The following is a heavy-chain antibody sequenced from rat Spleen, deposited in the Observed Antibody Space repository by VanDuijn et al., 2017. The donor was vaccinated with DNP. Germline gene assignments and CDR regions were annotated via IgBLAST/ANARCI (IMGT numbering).Heavy chain of an antibody. D-gene: IGHD1-2*01. Sequence: QVQLRESGPGLVQTSQTLSLTCTVSGLPLTTYSVSWVRQPSGKGPEWMGKMWYDGDTAYNSALKSRLSISRDTSKSQVFLKMNSLQTDDTGTYYCTSDSLNSSSFVYWGQGSLVTVSS. CDR1: GLPLTTYS. CDR3: TSDSLNSSSFVY. CDR2: MWYDGDT. V-gene: IGHV2-63*01. J-gene: IGHJ3*01.